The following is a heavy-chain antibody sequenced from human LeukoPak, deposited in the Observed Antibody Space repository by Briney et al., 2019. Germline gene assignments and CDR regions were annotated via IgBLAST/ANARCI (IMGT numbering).Heavy chain of an antibody. CDR1: GYSISSSYW. CDR3: ARGDDSSGYAFDY. V-gene: IGHV4-28*03. J-gene: IGHJ4*02. Sequence: PSDTLSLTCAVSGYSISSSYWWGWIRQPPGKALEWIGYIYYRGSTYYNPSLKSRVTMSVDTSKNQFSLKLSSVTAADTAVYYCARGDDSSGYAFDYWGQGTLVTVSS. CDR2: IYYRGST. D-gene: IGHD3-22*01.